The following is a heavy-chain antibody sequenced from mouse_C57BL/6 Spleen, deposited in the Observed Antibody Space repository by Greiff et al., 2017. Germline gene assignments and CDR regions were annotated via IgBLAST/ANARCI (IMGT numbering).Heavy chain of an antibody. J-gene: IGHJ1*03. CDR1: GYTFTDYN. Sequence: VQLEQSGPELVKPGASVKMSCKASGYTFTDYNMHWVKQSHGKSLEWIGYINPNNGGTSYNQKFKGKATLTVNKSSSTAYMELRSLTSEDSAVYYCARPIYYYGSRYFDVWGTGTTVTVSS. D-gene: IGHD1-1*01. CDR3: ARPIYYYGSRYFDV. V-gene: IGHV1-22*01. CDR2: INPNNGGT.